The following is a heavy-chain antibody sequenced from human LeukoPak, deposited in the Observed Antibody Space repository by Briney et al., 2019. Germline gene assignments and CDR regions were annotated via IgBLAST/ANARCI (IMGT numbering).Heavy chain of an antibody. D-gene: IGHD2-15*01. J-gene: IGHJ4*02. CDR3: ARKGYCSGGSCYWVDY. CDR1: GYTFTSYG. Sequence: ASVKVSCKASGYTFTSYGISWVRQAPGQGLEWMGWISAYDGNTNYAQKLQGRVTMTTDTSTSTAYMELRSLRSDDTAVYYCARKGYCSGGSCYWVDYWGQGTLVTVSS. V-gene: IGHV1-18*01. CDR2: ISAYDGNT.